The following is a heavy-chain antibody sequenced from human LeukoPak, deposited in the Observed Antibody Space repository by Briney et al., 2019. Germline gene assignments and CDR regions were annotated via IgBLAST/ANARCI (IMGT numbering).Heavy chain of an antibody. CDR2: IYYSGST. D-gene: IGHD4-23*01. V-gene: IGHV4-61*01. CDR1: GGSFSSDSYY. CDR3: ARMVTSTYYFDY. Sequence: SETLSLTCTVSGGSFSSDSYYWSWLRQPPGTGLEWIGHIYYSGSTNYKPSLKSRVTISVDTSKNQFSLKVSSVTAADTAVYYCARMVTSTYYFDYWGQGTLVTVSS. J-gene: IGHJ4*02.